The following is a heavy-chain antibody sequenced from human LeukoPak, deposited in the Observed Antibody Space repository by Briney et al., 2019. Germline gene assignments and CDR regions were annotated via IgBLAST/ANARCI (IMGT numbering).Heavy chain of an antibody. D-gene: IGHD2-2*01. CDR2: IIPIFGTA. CDR1: GYTFTSYD. J-gene: IGHJ5*02. CDR3: ARAGGSYCSSTSCYDWFDP. Sequence: SVTVSCKASGYTFTSYDINWVRQAPGQGLEWMGGIIPIFGTANYAQKFQGRVTITADESTSTAYMELSSLRSEDTAVYYCARAGGSYCSSTSCYDWFDPWGQGTLVTVSS. V-gene: IGHV1-69*13.